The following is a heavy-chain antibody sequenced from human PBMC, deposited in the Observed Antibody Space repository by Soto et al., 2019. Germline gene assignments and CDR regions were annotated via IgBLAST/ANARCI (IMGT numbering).Heavy chain of an antibody. CDR1: GFTFSSYA. V-gene: IGHV3-30-3*01. Sequence: PGGSLRLSCAASGFTFSSYAMHWVRQAPGKWLEGVAVISYDGSNRYYADSVKGRFTISRDNSNNTLYLQMNSLRAEDTAVYYCARDRVAARQRVYYYYGMDVWGQGTTVTVSS. D-gene: IGHD6-6*01. J-gene: IGHJ6*02. CDR2: ISYDGSNR. CDR3: ARDRVAARQRVYYYYGMDV.